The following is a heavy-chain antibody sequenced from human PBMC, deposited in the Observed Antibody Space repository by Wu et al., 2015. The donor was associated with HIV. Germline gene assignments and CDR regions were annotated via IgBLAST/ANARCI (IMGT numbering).Heavy chain of an antibody. Sequence: QVQLVQSGAEVKKPGASVKVSCKASAYPFTGYYLHWVRQAPGQGLEWMGWMNPNSGGTKYAQKFQGRVTMTRDTSISTAYMELSRLRSDDTAVYYCARDECGGDCYPQGGWFDPVGPREPWSPSPQ. CDR1: AYPFTGYY. D-gene: IGHD2-21*01. V-gene: IGHV1-2*02. CDR2: MNPNSGGT. CDR3: ARDECGGDCYPQGGWFDP. J-gene: IGHJ5*02.